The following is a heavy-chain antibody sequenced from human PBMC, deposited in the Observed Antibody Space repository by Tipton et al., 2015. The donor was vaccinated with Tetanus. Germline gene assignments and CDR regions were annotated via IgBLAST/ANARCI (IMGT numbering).Heavy chain of an antibody. D-gene: IGHD3-3*02. Sequence: TLSLTCTVSGGSMNSYYWSWIRQPPGKGLEWIGSIHDSGTTNYNPSLKSRLTMSVDTSNNLFSLKLTSVTAADTAVYYCARVQLSSSFLKYNWLDPWGQGTLVTVAS. CDR3: ARVQLSSSFLKYNWLDP. CDR2: IHDSGTT. J-gene: IGHJ5*02. CDR1: GGSMNSYY. V-gene: IGHV4-59*01.